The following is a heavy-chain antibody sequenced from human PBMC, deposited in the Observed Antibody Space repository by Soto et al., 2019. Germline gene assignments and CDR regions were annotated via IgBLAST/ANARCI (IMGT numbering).Heavy chain of an antibody. Sequence: QPWGSLVLSCAASGLTFNSYPMSWVGQAGGKGLGWVAAISSGSESTYYADSVKGRFSISRDNARNTVYLQMNNLRAEDTAVYYCAKGSVVVAAKFDAWGQGTLVTVSS. D-gene: IGHD2-21*02. CDR3: AKGSVVVAAKFDA. CDR1: GLTFNSYP. V-gene: IGHV3-23*01. CDR2: ISSGSEST. J-gene: IGHJ4*02.